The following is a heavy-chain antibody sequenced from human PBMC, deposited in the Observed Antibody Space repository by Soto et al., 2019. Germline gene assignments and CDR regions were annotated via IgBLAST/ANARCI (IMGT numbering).Heavy chain of an antibody. CDR2: INLDESTT. Sequence: EVQLVESGGGLVQPGGSLRLSCAASGFTFSNYWMHWVCQAPGKGLVWVSRINLDESTTTYADSVHGRFTISRDNAKNTLYLHLNMLRPEDTAIYYYVTGGQIAGHVYHFDDGGQGALVTVSS. D-gene: IGHD6-13*01. CDR3: VTGGQIAGHVYHFDD. J-gene: IGHJ4*02. CDR1: GFTFSNYW. V-gene: IGHV3-74*01.